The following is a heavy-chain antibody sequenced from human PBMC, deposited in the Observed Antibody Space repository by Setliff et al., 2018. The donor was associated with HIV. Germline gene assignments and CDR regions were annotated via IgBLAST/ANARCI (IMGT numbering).Heavy chain of an antibody. CDR1: GFTLSIYE. Sequence: GGSLRLSCAASGFTLSIYEMNWVRQGPGRGLEWVSYISSSGSTIFYADSVKGRFTISRDNSKNTLYLQMNSLRAEDTAVYYCAKYSSGWTPYSYMDVWGKGTTVTVSS. CDR3: AKYSSGWTPYSYMDV. CDR2: ISSSGSTI. J-gene: IGHJ6*03. V-gene: IGHV3-48*03. D-gene: IGHD6-19*01.